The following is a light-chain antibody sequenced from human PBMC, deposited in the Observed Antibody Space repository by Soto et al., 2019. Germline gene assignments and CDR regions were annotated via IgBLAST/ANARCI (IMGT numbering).Light chain of an antibody. Sequence: QSVLTQPASVSGSPGQSITISCTGSTSDVGAYNYVSWYKHHPGQAPQLMIYEVSNRPSGVSNRFSGSKSGNTASLTISGLQADDEGDYYCSTKTRSSSPFVFGTGTKLTVL. J-gene: IGLJ1*01. CDR2: EVS. V-gene: IGLV2-14*01. CDR3: STKTRSSSPFV. CDR1: TSDVGAYNY.